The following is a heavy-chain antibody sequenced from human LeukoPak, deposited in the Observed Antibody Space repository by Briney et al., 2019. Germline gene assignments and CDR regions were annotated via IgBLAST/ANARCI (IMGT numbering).Heavy chain of an antibody. D-gene: IGHD3-3*01. J-gene: IGHJ4*02. CDR1: GGSISSYY. CDR2: IYYSGST. CDR3: ARRYYDFRSGSGYHFDY. V-gene: IGHV4-59*01. Sequence: SETLSLTCTVSGGSISSYYWSWIRQPPGKGLEWIGYIYYSGSTNYNPSLKSRVTISVDTSKNQFSLKLSSVTAADTAVYYCARRYYDFRSGSGYHFDYWGQGTLVTVSS.